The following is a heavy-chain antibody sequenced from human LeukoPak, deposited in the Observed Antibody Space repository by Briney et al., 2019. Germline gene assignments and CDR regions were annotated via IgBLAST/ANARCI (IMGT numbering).Heavy chain of an antibody. D-gene: IGHD5-12*01. CDR1: GFSFNDYA. J-gene: IGHJ4*02. Sequence: GGSLRLSCVASGFSFNDYAMNWVRQAPGKGLEWVSLIIGSSGTTFYADSVKGRFTISRDKSKSTLYLQMNSLRAEDTAVYYCAKGAYDYIEIAYFDYWGQGSLVTVSS. CDR2: IIGSSGTT. CDR3: AKGAYDYIEIAYFDY. V-gene: IGHV3-23*01.